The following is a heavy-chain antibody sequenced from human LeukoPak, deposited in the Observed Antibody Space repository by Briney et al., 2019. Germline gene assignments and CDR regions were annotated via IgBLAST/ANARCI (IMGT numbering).Heavy chain of an antibody. J-gene: IGHJ5*02. CDR2: INHSGST. D-gene: IGHD4-23*01. V-gene: IGHV4-34*01. CDR1: GGSFSGYY. CDR3: ARGYLSYYGGNSGSAWFDP. Sequence: PSETLSLTCAVYGGSFSGYYWSWTRQPPGKGLEWIGEINHSGSTNYNPSLKSRVTISVDTSKNQFSLKLSSVTAADTAVYYCARGYLSYYGGNSGSAWFDPWGQGTLVTVSS.